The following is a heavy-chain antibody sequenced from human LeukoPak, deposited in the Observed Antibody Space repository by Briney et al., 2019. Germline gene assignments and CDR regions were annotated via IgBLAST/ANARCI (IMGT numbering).Heavy chain of an antibody. CDR2: IYYSGST. CDR3: ARDNRYGAFDI. D-gene: IGHD1-1*01. Sequence: PSETLSLTCTVSGGSISSYYWSWIRQPPGKGLEWIGYIYYSGSTNYNPSLKSRVTISVDTSKNQFSLKLSSVTAADTAVYYCARDNRYGAFDIWGQGTMVTVSS. J-gene: IGHJ3*02. V-gene: IGHV4-59*12. CDR1: GGSISSYY.